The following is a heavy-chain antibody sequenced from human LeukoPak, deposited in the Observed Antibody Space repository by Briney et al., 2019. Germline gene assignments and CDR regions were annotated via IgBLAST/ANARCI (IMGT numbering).Heavy chain of an antibody. CDR1: GFTLSSYD. J-gene: IGHJ4*02. V-gene: IGHV3-30*03. Sequence: GGSLRLSCAASGFTLSSYDMHWVRQAPGKGLEWVAVISYDGSNKYYADSVKGRFTISRDNSKNTLFLQMNSLRAEDTAVYYCARDDGSYSRSPGFDYWGQGTLVTVSS. CDR2: ISYDGSNK. CDR3: ARDDGSYSRSPGFDY. D-gene: IGHD1-26*01.